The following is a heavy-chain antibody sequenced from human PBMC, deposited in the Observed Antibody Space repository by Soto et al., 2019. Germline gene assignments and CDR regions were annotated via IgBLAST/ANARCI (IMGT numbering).Heavy chain of an antibody. CDR3: ARDRRDGYKRYLEF. D-gene: IGHD3-9*01. J-gene: IGHJ4*02. Sequence: QVRLQESGPGLVKPSETLSLTCTVSGVSITSYFWSWIRQTPGKGLDWIGSISFSGATYSNPSLKGRAALSVDTSENHLSLTLNSVTSADTAVYFCARDRRDGYKRYLEFWSQGNQVTVSS. CDR1: GVSITSYF. V-gene: IGHV4-59*01. CDR2: ISFSGAT.